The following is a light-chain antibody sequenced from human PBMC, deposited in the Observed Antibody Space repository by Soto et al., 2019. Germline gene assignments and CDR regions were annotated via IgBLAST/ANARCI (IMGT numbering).Light chain of an antibody. J-gene: IGKJ1*01. CDR3: QQYNNWPTWT. CDR2: GAS. CDR1: QSVSSK. V-gene: IGKV3-15*01. Sequence: EIVMTQSPATLSVSPGERATLSCRASQSVSSKLAWYQQKPGQAPGLLIYGASTRATGIPARFSGSGSGTELTLTISSLQSEDFAVYYCQQYNNWPTWTFGQGTKVDIK.